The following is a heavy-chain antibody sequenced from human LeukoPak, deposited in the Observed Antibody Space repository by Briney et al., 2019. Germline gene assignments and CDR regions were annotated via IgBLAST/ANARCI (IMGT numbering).Heavy chain of an antibody. CDR3: ASSSSSSDYYYYMDV. CDR2: IYHSGST. V-gene: IGHV4-30-2*01. CDR1: GGSISSGGYH. Sequence: PSQTLSLTCAVSGGSISSGGYHWSWIRQPPGKGLEWIGYIYHSGSTYYNPSLKSRVTISVDRFKNQFSLKLSSVTAADTAVYYCASSSSSSDYYYYMDVWGKGTTVTVSS. J-gene: IGHJ6*03. D-gene: IGHD6-6*01.